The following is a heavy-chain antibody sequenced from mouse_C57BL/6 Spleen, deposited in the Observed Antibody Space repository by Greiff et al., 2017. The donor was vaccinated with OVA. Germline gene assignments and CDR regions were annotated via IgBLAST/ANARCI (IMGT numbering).Heavy chain of an antibody. CDR1: GYTFTGYW. Sequence: QVQLKQSGAELMKPGASVKLSCKASGYTFTGYWIEWVKQRPGHGLEWIGEIFPGSGSTNYNEKFKGKATFTADTSSNTAYMQLSSLTTADSAIYDCARGIYYGNYKGDYWGQGTTLTVSS. CDR2: IFPGSGST. D-gene: IGHD2-1*01. V-gene: IGHV1-9*01. CDR3: ARGIYYGNYKGDY. J-gene: IGHJ2*01.